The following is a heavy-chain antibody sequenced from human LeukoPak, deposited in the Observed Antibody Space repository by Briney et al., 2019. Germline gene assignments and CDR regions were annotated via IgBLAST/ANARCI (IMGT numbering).Heavy chain of an antibody. CDR1: GFTFSSHR. CDR3: GRGPNYGARVDYLDS. J-gene: IGHJ4*02. Sequence: GGSLRLSCAASGFTFSSHRTTWVCEAPGKGLEWVASITLGGSEKYYADSVKGRFTVSRDNARNSLYFQMNSLSADDTAVYYCGRGPNYGARVDYLDSWGQGTKVTVSS. V-gene: IGHV3-7*01. D-gene: IGHD4-17*01. CDR2: ITLGGSEK.